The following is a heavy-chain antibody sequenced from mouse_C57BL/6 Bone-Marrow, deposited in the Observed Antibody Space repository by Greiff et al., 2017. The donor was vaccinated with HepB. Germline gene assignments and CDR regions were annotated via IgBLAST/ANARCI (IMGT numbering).Heavy chain of an antibody. CDR1: GFTFSSYG. D-gene: IGHD2-10*02. J-gene: IGHJ3*01. V-gene: IGHV5-6*01. CDR2: ISSGGSYT. Sequence: EVQLVESGGDLVKPGGSLKLSCAASGFTFSSYGMSWVRQTPDKRLEWVATISSGGSYTYYPDSVKGRFTISRDNAKNTLYLQMSSLKSEDTAMYYCARRRGMKAWFAYWGQGTLVTVSA. CDR3: ARRRGMKAWFAY.